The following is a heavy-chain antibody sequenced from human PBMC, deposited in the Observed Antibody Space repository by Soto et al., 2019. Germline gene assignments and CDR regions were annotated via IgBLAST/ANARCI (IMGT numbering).Heavy chain of an antibody. D-gene: IGHD5-12*01. V-gene: IGHV4-30-4*01. CDR2: IYYSGST. CDR1: GGSISSGDYY. Sequence: LSPPCTVSGGSISSGDYYWSWIRQPPGKGLEWIGYIYYSGSTYYNPSLKSRVTISVDTSKNQFSLKLSSVTAADTAVYYCARAEGANGWLRLGGNWFDPWGQGTLVTVSS. J-gene: IGHJ5*02. CDR3: ARAEGANGWLRLGGNWFDP.